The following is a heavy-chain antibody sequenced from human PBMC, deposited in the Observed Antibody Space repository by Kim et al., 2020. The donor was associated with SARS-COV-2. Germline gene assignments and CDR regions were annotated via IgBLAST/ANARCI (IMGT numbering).Heavy chain of an antibody. J-gene: IGHJ4*02. CDR1: GFSLTTTGVG. Sequence: SGPTLVNPTQTLTLTCTFSGFSLTTTGVGVGWIRQPPGEALEWLALIYWDDDKRYSPSLKSRLTITKDTSKNQVVLTMTNMDPVDTATYYCAHTPDYYCSGRYYCEGVDYWGQGILVTVSS. V-gene: IGHV2-5*02. CDR2: IYWDDDK. CDR3: AHTPDYYCSGRYYCEGVDY. D-gene: IGHD3-10*01.